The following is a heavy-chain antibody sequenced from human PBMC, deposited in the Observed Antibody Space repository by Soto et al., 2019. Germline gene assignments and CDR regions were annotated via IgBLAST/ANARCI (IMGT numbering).Heavy chain of an antibody. Sequence: QVQLVESGGGVVQPGRSLRLSCAASGFTFSSYGMHWVRQAPGKGLEWVAVIWYDGSNKYYADSVKGRFTISRDNSKNTLYRRTDSMGAEATAVYYCARGGYGSGSYYMYYFDYWGQGPLVAVSS. V-gene: IGHV3-33*01. D-gene: IGHD3-10*01. CDR1: GFTFSSYG. CDR2: IWYDGSNK. J-gene: IGHJ4*02. CDR3: ARGGYGSGSYYMYYFDY.